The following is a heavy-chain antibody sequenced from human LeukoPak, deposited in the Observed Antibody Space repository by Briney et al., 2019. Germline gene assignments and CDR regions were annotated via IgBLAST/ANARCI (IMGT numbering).Heavy chain of an antibody. J-gene: IGHJ4*02. V-gene: IGHV3-30*02. CDR2: IRDDESKK. Sequence: PGGSLRLSCAASGFIFSNFGMHWVRQAPGKGLEWVAFIRDDESKKYYADSVKGRFTIARDNSKNTLYLQMNSLSAEDTAVYYCAKWILEVIKIPDYWGQGTLVTVSS. CDR1: GFIFSNFG. CDR3: AKWILEVIKIPDY. D-gene: IGHD2-2*03.